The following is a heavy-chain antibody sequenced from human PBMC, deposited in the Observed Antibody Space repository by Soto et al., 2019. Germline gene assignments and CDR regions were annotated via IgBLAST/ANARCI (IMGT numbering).Heavy chain of an antibody. D-gene: IGHD5-18*01. Sequence: QVQLQESGPGLVKPSQTLSLACTVSGGSISNNHYYWSWIRQSPGKGLEWIGPIFDSGSTYNNPSLNSRVSISVATSKSQFPLQLRSVTAADTAVYYCSRGLSSDKADSWGQATLVTVSS. CDR3: SRGLSSDKADS. CDR1: GGSISNNHYY. J-gene: IGHJ4*02. CDR2: IFDSGST. V-gene: IGHV4-30-4*01.